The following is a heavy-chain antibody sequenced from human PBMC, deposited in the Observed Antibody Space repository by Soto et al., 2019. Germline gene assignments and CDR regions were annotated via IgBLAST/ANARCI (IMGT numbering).Heavy chain of an antibody. J-gene: IGHJ4*02. V-gene: IGHV4-59*01. CDR2: VYYTGTT. CDR3: AGGLAAVTRAFDY. CDR1: GGSISSYF. D-gene: IGHD6-19*01. Sequence: SETLSLTCTVSGGSISSYFYLWVRQPPAKGLEWIGSVYYTGTTDYNPSLKSRVTMSLDTSKTQFSLNLKSVTAADTAVHYCAGGLAAVTRAFDYWGRGTLVAVSS.